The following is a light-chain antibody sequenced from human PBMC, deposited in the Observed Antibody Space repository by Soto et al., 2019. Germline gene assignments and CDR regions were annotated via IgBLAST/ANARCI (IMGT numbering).Light chain of an antibody. V-gene: IGKV3-20*01. CDR1: QSVSSSY. J-gene: IGKJ2*01. CDR3: QQYGSSPRT. Sequence: EIVLTQSPGTLSLSPGERATLSCRASQSVSSSYLAWNQQKPGQAPRLLIYGASSRATGIPDRFSGSGSGTDFTLTISRLEPEDFPVYYCQQYGSSPRTFGQGTKLEIK. CDR2: GAS.